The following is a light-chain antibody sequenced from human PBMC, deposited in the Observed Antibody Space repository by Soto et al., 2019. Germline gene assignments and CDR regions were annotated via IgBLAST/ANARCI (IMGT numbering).Light chain of an antibody. CDR2: SAS. CDR3: QQSNSFPLT. Sequence: DIQITQSPSSGSASVVDRVTITCRASQAVGRWLAWYQQKPGKAPNLLIYSASNLQSGVPSRFSGATSGTDFTLTISNLQPEDFATYYCQQSNSFPLTFGGGTKVDIK. V-gene: IGKV1-12*01. CDR1: QAVGRW. J-gene: IGKJ4*01.